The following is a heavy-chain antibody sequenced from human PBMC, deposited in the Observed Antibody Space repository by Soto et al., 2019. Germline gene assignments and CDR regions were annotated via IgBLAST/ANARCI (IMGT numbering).Heavy chain of an antibody. D-gene: IGHD6-19*01. CDR3: GPRLFGSGCTLGS. J-gene: IGHJ4*02. CDR1: GASITTYY. Sequence: PSETLSLTCDVSGASITTYYWSWIRQAPGKGLEGIGNVYHTGSTDYNSSLKSRVTISVDTSKNQFSLNMNSATAADTAVYYCGPRLFGSGCTLGSWGQGALVTVSS. V-gene: IGHV4-59*01. CDR2: VYHTGST.